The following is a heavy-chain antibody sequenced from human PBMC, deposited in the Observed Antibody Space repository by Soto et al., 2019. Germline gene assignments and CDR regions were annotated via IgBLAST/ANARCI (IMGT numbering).Heavy chain of an antibody. Sequence: ASVEVSCKXSGYTFTSYGIHWVRQAPGQRLEWMGWINAANGDTKYSPSFQGQVTISADKSISTAYLQWSSLKASDTAMYYCARRNYGGNPGYFDYWGQGTLVTVSS. CDR1: GYTFTSYG. J-gene: IGHJ4*02. CDR3: ARRNYGGNPGYFDY. CDR2: INAANGDT. D-gene: IGHD4-17*01. V-gene: IGHV1-3*01.